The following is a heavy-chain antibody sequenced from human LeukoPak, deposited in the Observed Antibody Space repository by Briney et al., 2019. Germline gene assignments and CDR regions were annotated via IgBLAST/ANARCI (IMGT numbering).Heavy chain of an antibody. Sequence: SETLSLTCTVSGGSISSYYWSWIRQPPGKGLEWIGHIYYSGSTIYNPSLKSRVTISVDTSKNQFSLRLSSVTAADTAVYYCARDYGYCSGGSCYTSYFDLWGRGTLVTVSS. J-gene: IGHJ2*01. CDR3: ARDYGYCSGGSCYTSYFDL. V-gene: IGHV4-59*01. CDR1: GGSISSYY. CDR2: IYYSGST. D-gene: IGHD2-15*01.